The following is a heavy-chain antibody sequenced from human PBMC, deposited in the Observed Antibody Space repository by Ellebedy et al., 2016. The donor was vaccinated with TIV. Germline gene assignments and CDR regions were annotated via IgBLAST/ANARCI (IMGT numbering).Heavy chain of an antibody. Sequence: AASVKVSCKASGYTFTGYYMHWVRQAPGQGLEWMGWINPNSGGTNYAQKFQGRVTMTRDTSISTAYMELSRLRSDETAVYYCARDPRGSGSYRIWDWFDPWGQGTLVTVSS. CDR1: GYTFTGYY. CDR2: INPNSGGT. V-gene: IGHV1-2*02. D-gene: IGHD3-10*01. CDR3: ARDPRGSGSYRIWDWFDP. J-gene: IGHJ5*02.